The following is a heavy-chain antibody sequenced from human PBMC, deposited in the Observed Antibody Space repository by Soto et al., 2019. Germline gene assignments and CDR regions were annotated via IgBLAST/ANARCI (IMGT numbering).Heavy chain of an antibody. V-gene: IGHV3-30-3*01. CDR3: ARVRALAADGMDV. Sequence: GGSLRLSCAASGFTFSNYWMNWVRQAPGKGLEWVAVISCDRSNTNYADSVKGRFTISRDNAKNTLYLQMNSLRADDTAVYYCARVRALAADGMDVWGKGTTVTLSS. J-gene: IGHJ6*04. CDR2: ISCDRSNT. CDR1: GFTFSNYW. D-gene: IGHD6-19*01.